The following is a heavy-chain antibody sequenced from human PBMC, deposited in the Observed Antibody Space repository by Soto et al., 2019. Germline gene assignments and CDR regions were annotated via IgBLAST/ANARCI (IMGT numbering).Heavy chain of an antibody. CDR1: GGSFSGYY. CDR3: ARRRSSSHHPRQERTFDI. CDR2: INHSGST. J-gene: IGHJ3*02. V-gene: IGHV4-34*01. Sequence: QVQLQQWGAGLLKPSETLSLTCAVYGGSFSGYYWSWIRQPPGKGLEWIGEINHSGSTNYNPSLKSRVTISVDTSKNQFSLKLSSVTAADTAVYYCARRRSSSHHPRQERTFDIWGQGTMVTVSS. D-gene: IGHD6-13*01.